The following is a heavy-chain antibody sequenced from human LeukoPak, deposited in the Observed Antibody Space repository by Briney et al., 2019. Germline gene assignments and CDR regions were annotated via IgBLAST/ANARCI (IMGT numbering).Heavy chain of an antibody. Sequence: GGSLRLSCAASGFTVSSNYMSWVRQAPGKGLEWVSVIYSGGSTYYADSVKGRFTISRDNSKNTLYLQMNSLRAEDTAVYYCARGHYGSGLPFDYWGQGTPVTVSS. V-gene: IGHV3-66*01. D-gene: IGHD3-10*01. J-gene: IGHJ4*02. CDR2: IYSGGST. CDR3: ARGHYGSGLPFDY. CDR1: GFTVSSNY.